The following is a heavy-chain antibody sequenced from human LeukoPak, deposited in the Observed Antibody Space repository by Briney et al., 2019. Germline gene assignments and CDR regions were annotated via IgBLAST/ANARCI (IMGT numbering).Heavy chain of an antibody. V-gene: IGHV7-4-1*02. CDR1: GYTFSSYA. CDR2: INTYNGNP. J-gene: IGHJ3*02. D-gene: IGHD3-16*01. CDR3: VSMGYDGFDI. Sequence: ASVKVSCKASGYTFSSYAMNWVRQAPGQGLEFMGWINTYNGNPTYAQAFTGRFVFSVDTSVSTAYLQISSLKTEHTVVYYCVSMGYDGFDICGDGTMIIVSS.